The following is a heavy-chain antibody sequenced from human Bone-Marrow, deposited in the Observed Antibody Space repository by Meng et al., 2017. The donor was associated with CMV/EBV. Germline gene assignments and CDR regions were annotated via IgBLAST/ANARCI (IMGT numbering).Heavy chain of an antibody. CDR2: INSDGSST. CDR1: GFTFSSYW. Sequence: GGSLRLSCAASGFTFSSYWMHWVRQAPGKGLVWVSRINSDGSSTSNADSVKGRFTISRDNAKNTLYLQMNSLRAEDTAVYYCAKEGYCSSTSCYLGYYYYYGMDVWGQGTTVTVS. D-gene: IGHD2-2*01. V-gene: IGHV3-74*01. J-gene: IGHJ6*02. CDR3: AKEGYCSSTSCYLGYYYYYGMDV.